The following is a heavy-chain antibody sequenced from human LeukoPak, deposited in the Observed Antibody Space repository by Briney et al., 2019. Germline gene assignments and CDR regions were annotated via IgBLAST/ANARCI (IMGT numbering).Heavy chain of an antibody. V-gene: IGHV3-21*01. CDR1: GSTFSSYS. CDR3: ARVRSGSYSFDY. D-gene: IGHD1-26*01. CDR2: ISSSSSYI. J-gene: IGHJ4*02. Sequence: PGGSLRLSCAASGSTFSSYSMNWVRQAPGKGLEWVSSISSSSSYIYYADSVKGRFTISRDNAKNSLYLQMNSLRAEDTAVYYCARVRSGSYSFDYWGQGTLVTVSS.